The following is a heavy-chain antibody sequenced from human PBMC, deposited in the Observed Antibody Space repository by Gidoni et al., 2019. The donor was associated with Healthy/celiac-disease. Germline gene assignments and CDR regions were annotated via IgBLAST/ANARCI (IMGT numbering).Heavy chain of an antibody. CDR1: GCPISSSNW. Sequence: QVQLQASGPGLLKPSGPLPLTCAASGCPISSSNWWSWVRQPPGKGLEWIGEIYHSGSTNYTPSLKSRVTISVDKSKNQFSLKLSSVTAADTAVYYCARGGKYGDYIQHWGQGTLVTVSS. CDR3: ARGGKYGDYIQH. CDR2: IYHSGST. J-gene: IGHJ1*01. D-gene: IGHD3-16*01. V-gene: IGHV4-4*02.